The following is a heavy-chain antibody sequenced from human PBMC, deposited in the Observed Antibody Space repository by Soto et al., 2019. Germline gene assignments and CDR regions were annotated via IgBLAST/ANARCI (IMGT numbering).Heavy chain of an antibody. J-gene: IGHJ4*02. V-gene: IGHV2-5*02. Sequence: QITLKESGPTLVNPTQTLTLTCTFSGFSLSTTGVGVGWIRQPPGKALEWLALIYWDGDERYSPSLKSILTSNKHTPKSQVVLTLTNMDPVDTATFYGALIAFGSNWYHSYFDYWGQGTLVTVSS. CDR2: IYWDGDE. CDR1: GFSLSTTGVG. D-gene: IGHD6-13*01. CDR3: ALIAFGSNWYHSYFDY.